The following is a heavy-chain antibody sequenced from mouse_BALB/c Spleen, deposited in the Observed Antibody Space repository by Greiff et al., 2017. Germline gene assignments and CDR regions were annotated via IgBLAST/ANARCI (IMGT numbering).Heavy chain of an antibody. V-gene: IGHV2-4-1*01. CDR1: GFSLTSYG. Sequence: VQLQQSGPGLVQPSQSLSITCTVSGFSLTSYGVHWVRQSPGKGLEWLGVIWSGGSTDYNAAFISRLSISKDNSKSQVFFKMNSLQADDTAIYYCARNLITTGHYAMDYWGQGTSVTVSS. CDR2: IWSGGST. CDR3: ARNLITTGHYAMDY. D-gene: IGHD2-4*01. J-gene: IGHJ4*01.